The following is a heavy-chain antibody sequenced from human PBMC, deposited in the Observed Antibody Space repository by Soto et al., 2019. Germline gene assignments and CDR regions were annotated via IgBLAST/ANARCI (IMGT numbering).Heavy chain of an antibody. CDR2: ISGSGGST. Sequence: PGGSLRLSCAASGFTFSSYAMSWDRQAPGKGLEWVSAISGSGGSTYYADSVKARFTISRDNSKNTPYLQMNRLRAEDTAVYYCAKGPTYYYDSSGYGRYFQHWGQGTLVTVSS. J-gene: IGHJ1*01. D-gene: IGHD3-22*01. CDR1: GFTFSSYA. CDR3: AKGPTYYYDSSGYGRYFQH. V-gene: IGHV3-23*01.